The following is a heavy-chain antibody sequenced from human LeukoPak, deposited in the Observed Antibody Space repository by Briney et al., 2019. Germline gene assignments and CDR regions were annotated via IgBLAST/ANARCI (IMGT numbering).Heavy chain of an antibody. V-gene: IGHV3-23*01. J-gene: IGHJ4*02. D-gene: IGHD6-19*01. CDR3: AKDLGSSGWPIDY. CDR1: GFTFSSCS. Sequence: GGSLRLSCAASGFTFSSCSMNWVRQAPGKGLEWVSAISGSGGSTYYADSVKGRFIISRDNSKNTLYLQMNSLRAEDTAVYYCAKDLGSSGWPIDYWGQGTLVTVSS. CDR2: ISGSGGST.